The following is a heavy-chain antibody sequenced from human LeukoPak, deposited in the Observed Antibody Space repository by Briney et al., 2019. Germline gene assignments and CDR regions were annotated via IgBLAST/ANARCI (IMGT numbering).Heavy chain of an antibody. Sequence: ASVKVSCKVSGYTLSQLSMHWVRQAPGKGFEWMGGFDPEDGETIYAQKFQGRVTMTEDTSTDTAYMEMRSLRSEDTAVYYCATESNGYNYYWGQGTLVTVSS. D-gene: IGHD3-22*01. CDR3: ATESNGYNYY. V-gene: IGHV1-24*01. CDR1: GYTLSQLS. J-gene: IGHJ4*02. CDR2: FDPEDGET.